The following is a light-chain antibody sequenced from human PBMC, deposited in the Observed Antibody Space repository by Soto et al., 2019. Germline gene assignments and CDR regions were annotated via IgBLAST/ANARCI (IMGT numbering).Light chain of an antibody. CDR3: SSYAGSGTLV. CDR2: EGS. V-gene: IGLV2-23*01. J-gene: IGLJ2*01. Sequence: QSALTQPASVSGSPGQSITISCTGTSSDVGSYNLVSWYQYHPGKAPKLMIYEGSKRPSGVSNRFSGSKSGNTASLTISGLQTADEADYYCSSYAGSGTLVFGGGTKLTVL. CDR1: SSDVGSYNL.